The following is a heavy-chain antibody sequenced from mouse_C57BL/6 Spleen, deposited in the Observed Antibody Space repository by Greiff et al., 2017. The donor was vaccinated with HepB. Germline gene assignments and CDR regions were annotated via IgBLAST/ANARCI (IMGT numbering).Heavy chain of an antibody. D-gene: IGHD1-1*01. Sequence: QVQLQQSGAELVRPGASVKMSCKASGYTFTSYTMHWVKQRPGQGLEWIGYINPSSGYTKYNQKFKDKATLTADKSSSTAYMQLSSLTSEDSAVYYCARIDTTVVADYWGQGTTLTVSS. CDR3: ARIDTTVVADY. CDR1: GYTFTSYT. V-gene: IGHV1-4*01. J-gene: IGHJ2*01. CDR2: INPSSGYT.